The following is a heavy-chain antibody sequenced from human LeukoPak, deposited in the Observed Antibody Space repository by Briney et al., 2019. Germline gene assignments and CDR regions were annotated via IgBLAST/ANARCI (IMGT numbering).Heavy chain of an antibody. J-gene: IGHJ4*02. CDR3: ARDRNYYDSSGYHRVDY. CDR1: GFTFSDYY. D-gene: IGHD3-22*01. Sequence: GGSLRLSCAASGFTFSDYYMSWIRQAPGKGLEWVSYISSSGITIYYADSVKGRFTISRDNAKNSLYLQMNSLRAEDTAVYYCARDRNYYDSSGYHRVDYWGQGALVTVSS. V-gene: IGHV3-11*04. CDR2: ISSSGITI.